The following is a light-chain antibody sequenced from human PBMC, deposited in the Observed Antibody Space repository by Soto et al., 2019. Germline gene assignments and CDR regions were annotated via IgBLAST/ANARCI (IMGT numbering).Light chain of an antibody. CDR2: EVT. V-gene: IGLV2-14*01. Sequence: QSALTQPASVSGSPGQSITISCTGTSSDIGAYNHVSWYQQYPGKAPTLMIYEVTNRPSGVSSRFSGSKSGNTASLTISGLQAEDETDYYCFSYTSSGTYVFGTGTKVTVL. CDR1: SSDIGAYNH. CDR3: FSYTSSGTYV. J-gene: IGLJ1*01.